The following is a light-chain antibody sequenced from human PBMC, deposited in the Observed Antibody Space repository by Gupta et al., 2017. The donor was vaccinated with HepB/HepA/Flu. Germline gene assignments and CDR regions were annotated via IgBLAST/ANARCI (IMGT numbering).Light chain of an antibody. CDR2: AAS. Sequence: DIQMTQSPSSLSASVGDRVTITCRASQSISSYLNWYQQKPGKAPKLLIYAASSLKSGVPSRFSGSGSGTDFTLTISSLQPEDFATYYCQQRDSTPQTFGQGTKVEIK. J-gene: IGKJ1*01. V-gene: IGKV1-39*01. CDR3: QQRDSTPQT. CDR1: QSISSY.